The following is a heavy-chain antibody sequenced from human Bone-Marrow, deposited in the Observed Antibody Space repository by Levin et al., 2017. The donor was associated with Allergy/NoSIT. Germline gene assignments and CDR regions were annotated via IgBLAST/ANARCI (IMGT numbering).Heavy chain of an antibody. CDR3: ARGAYGDYVDAFDI. CDR2: IWYDGSNK. V-gene: IGHV3-33*01. J-gene: IGHJ3*02. CDR1: GFTFSSSG. Sequence: LSLTCAASGFTFSSSGMHWVRQAPGKGLEWVAVIWYDGSNKYYADSVKGRFTISRDNSKNTLYLQMNSLRAEDTAVYYCARGAYGDYVDAFDIWGQGTMVTVSS. D-gene: IGHD4-17*01.